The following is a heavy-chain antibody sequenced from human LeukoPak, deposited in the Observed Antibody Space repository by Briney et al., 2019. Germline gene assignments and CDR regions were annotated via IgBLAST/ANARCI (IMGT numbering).Heavy chain of an antibody. D-gene: IGHD6-6*01. J-gene: IGHJ4*02. CDR1: GGSFSGYY. CDR2: INHSGST. CDR3: ARIRGSSLAYFDY. Sequence: SETLSLTCAVDGGSFSGYYWSWIRQPPGKGLEWIGEINHSGSTNYNPSLKSRVTISVDTSKNQFSLKLSSVTAADTAVYYCARIRGSSLAYFDYWGQGTLVTVSS. V-gene: IGHV4-34*01.